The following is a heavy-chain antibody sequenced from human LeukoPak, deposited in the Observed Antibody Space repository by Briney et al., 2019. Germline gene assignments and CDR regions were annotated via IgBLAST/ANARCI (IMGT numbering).Heavy chain of an antibody. CDR3: ARDLVVQAN. J-gene: IGHJ4*02. V-gene: IGHV3-11*05. CDR1: GFTFSDYY. Sequence: NPGGSLRLSCAASGFTFSDYYMSWIRQAPGKGLEWVSYISSSSSYTNYADSVKGRFTISRDNAKNSLYLQMNSLRAEDTAVYYCARDLVVQANWGQGTLVTVSS. CDR2: ISSSSSYT.